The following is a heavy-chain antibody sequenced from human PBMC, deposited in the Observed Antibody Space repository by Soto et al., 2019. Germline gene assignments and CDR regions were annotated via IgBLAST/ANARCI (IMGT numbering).Heavy chain of an antibody. CDR2: ISWNSGSI. D-gene: IGHD6-19*01. CDR1: GFTFDDYA. CDR3: AKGESIAVAATPVGY. J-gene: IGHJ4*02. V-gene: IGHV3-9*01. Sequence: EVQLVESGGGLVQPGRSLRLSCAASGFTFDDYAMHWVRQAPGKGLEWVSGISWNSGSIGYADSVKGRFTISRDNAKNSLYLQMNSLRAEDTALYYCAKGESIAVAATPVGYWGQGTLVTVSS.